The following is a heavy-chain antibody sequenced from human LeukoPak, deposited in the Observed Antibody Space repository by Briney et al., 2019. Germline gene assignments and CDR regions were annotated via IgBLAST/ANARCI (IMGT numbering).Heavy chain of an antibody. CDR1: GGSISSYY. J-gene: IGHJ4*02. D-gene: IGHD2-8*02. Sequence: SETLSLTCTVSGGSISSYYWSWIRQPPGKGLEWIGYIYYSGSTNYNPSLKSRVTISVDTSKNQFSLKLSSVTAADTAVYYCARRLWSDHFYDHWGQGTLVTVSS. V-gene: IGHV4-59*01. CDR3: ARRLWSDHFYDH. CDR2: IYYSGST.